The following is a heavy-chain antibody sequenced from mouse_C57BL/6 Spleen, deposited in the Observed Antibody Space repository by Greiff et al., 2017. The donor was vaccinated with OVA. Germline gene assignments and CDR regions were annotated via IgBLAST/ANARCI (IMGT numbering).Heavy chain of an antibody. D-gene: IGHD1-1*01. J-gene: IGHJ2*01. Sequence: QVQLQQSGAELVKPGASVKLSCKASGYTFTSYWMHWVKQRPGQGLEWIGMIHPNSGSTNYNEKFKSKATLTVDKSSSTAYMQLSSLTSEDSAVYYCARRPITTVVFDYWGQGTTLTVSS. CDR2: IHPNSGST. CDR3: ARRPITTVVFDY. CDR1: GYTFTSYW. V-gene: IGHV1-64*01.